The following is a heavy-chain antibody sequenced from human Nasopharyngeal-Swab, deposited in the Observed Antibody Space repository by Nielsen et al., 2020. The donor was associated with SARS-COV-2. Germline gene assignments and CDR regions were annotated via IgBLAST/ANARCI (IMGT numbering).Heavy chain of an antibody. CDR3: ANVDPYYYYGMDV. J-gene: IGHJ6*02. Sequence: VRQAPGKGLEWVAVISYDGSNKYYADSVKGRFTISRDNSKNTLYLQMNSLRAEDTAVYYCANVDPYYYYGMDVWGQGTTVTVSS. D-gene: IGHD3-9*01. CDR2: ISYDGSNK. V-gene: IGHV3-30-3*02.